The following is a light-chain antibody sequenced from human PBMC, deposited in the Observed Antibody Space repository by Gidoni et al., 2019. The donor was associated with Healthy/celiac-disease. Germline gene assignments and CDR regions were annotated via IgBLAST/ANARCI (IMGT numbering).Light chain of an antibody. CDR2: DVS. CDR3: SSYTSSSTLGYV. J-gene: IGLJ1*01. V-gene: IGLV2-14*01. Sequence: QSALTQPASVSGSPGQSHTTPCTGTSSDVGCYNYVSWYQQHPGKAPKLMMYDVSNRPSGVSNRFSGFKSGYTASLTISGLQAEDEAEYYCSSYTSSSTLGYVFGTGTKVTVL. CDR1: SSDVGCYNY.